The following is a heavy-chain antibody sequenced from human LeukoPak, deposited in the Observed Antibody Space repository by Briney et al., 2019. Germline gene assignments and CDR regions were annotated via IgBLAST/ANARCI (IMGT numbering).Heavy chain of an antibody. J-gene: IGHJ3*02. CDR3: ARERLERLLRAFDI. CDR2: IYYSGST. Sequence: PSETLSLTCTVSGGSISSYYWSWIRQPPGKGLEWIGYIYYSGSTNYNPSLKSRVAISVDTSKNQFSLKLSSVTAADTAVYYCARERLERLLRAFDIWGQGTMVTVSS. CDR1: GGSISSYY. V-gene: IGHV4-59*01. D-gene: IGHD1-1*01.